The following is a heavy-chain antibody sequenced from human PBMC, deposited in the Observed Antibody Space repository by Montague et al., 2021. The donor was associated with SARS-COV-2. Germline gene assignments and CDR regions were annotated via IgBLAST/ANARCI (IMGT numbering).Heavy chain of an antibody. CDR2: FSWSGHSI. CDR3: AKDLNSAVAGPTMGH. V-gene: IGHV3-9*01. Sequence: SLRLSCAAPGFSVDNSDMHWVRQAPGKGLEWVSGFSWSGHSIGYAASVEGRFTISRDSGKNSLYLQMNSLTVEDTALYYCAKDLNSAVAGPTMGHWGQGTLVTVSS. CDR1: GFSVDNSD. D-gene: IGHD6-19*01. J-gene: IGHJ4*02.